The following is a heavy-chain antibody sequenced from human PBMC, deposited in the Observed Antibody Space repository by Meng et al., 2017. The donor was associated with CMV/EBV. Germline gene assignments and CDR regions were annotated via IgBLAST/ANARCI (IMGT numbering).Heavy chain of an antibody. J-gene: IGHJ5*02. CDR1: GGTFSSYA. V-gene: IGHV1-69*12. Sequence: QVQLVQSGAGVKKPGSSVKVSCKASGGTFSSYAISWVRQAPGQGLEWMGGIIPIFGTANYAQKFQGRVTITADESTSTAYMELSSLRSEDTAVYYCARRGSYYGSGSYYNWFDPWGQGTLVTVSS. D-gene: IGHD3-10*01. CDR2: IIPIFGTA. CDR3: ARRGSYYGSGSYYNWFDP.